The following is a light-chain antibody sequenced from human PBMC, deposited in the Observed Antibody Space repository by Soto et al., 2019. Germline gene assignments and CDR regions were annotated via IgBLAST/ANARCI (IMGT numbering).Light chain of an antibody. CDR3: QQTYSTPRP. V-gene: IGKV1-39*01. CDR2: AAS. J-gene: IGKJ1*01. CDR1: QSISSY. Sequence: DIQMTQSTSSLSASVGDRVTITCRASQSISSYLNWYQQKPGKAPKLLIYAASSLQSGVPSRFSGSGSGTDFTLTISSLQPEDFATYYCQQTYSTPRPFGQGTKVDIK.